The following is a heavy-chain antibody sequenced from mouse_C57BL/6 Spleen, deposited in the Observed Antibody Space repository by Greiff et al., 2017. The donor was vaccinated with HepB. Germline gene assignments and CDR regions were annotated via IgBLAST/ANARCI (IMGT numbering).Heavy chain of an antibody. V-gene: IGHV14-4*01. Sequence: EVQLQQSGAELVRPGASVKLSCTASGFNIKDDYMHWVKQRPEQGLEWIGWIDPENGDTEYASKFQGKATITADTSSNTAYLQLSSPTSEDTAVYYCTSLTTVVADFDYWGQGTTLTVSS. CDR3: TSLTTVVADFDY. J-gene: IGHJ2*01. CDR1: GFNIKDDY. CDR2: IDPENGDT. D-gene: IGHD1-1*01.